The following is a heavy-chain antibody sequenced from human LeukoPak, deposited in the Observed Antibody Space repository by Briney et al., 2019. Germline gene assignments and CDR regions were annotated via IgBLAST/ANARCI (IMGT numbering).Heavy chain of an antibody. V-gene: IGHV1-2*02. J-gene: IGHJ5*02. CDR3: ARGPNGLDP. CDR1: GYTFTGYY. CDR2: INPNSDGT. Sequence: ASVKVSCKASGYTFTGYYMHWVRQAPGQGLEWMGWINPNSDGTKYAQKFQSRVTMTRDTSISTAYMELYSLTSDDTALYYCARGPNGLDPWGQGTLVTVSS.